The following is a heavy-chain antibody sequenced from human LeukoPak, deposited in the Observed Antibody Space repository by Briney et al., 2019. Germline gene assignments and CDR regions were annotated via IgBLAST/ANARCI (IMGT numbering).Heavy chain of an antibody. CDR2: IYISGST. J-gene: IGHJ6*03. D-gene: IGHD3-3*01. Sequence: SETLSLTCTVSGGSISSYYWSWIRQPPGKGLEWIGYIYISGSTNYNPSLKSRVTISVDTSKNQFSLKLSSVTAADTAVYYCARHDYDFWSGPREVYYYYMDVWGKGTTVTVSS. CDR1: GGSISSYY. V-gene: IGHV4-4*09. CDR3: ARHDYDFWSGPREVYYYYMDV.